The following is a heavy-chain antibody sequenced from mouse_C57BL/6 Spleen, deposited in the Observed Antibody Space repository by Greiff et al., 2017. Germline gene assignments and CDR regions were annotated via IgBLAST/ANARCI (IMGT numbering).Heavy chain of an antibody. V-gene: IGHV7-3*01. Sequence: EVQLQQSGGGLVQPGGSLSLSCAASGFTFTDYYMSWVRQPPGKALEWLGFIRNKANGYTTEYSASVKGRFTISRDNSQSILYLQMNALRAEDSATYYCARYNDYGAMDYWGQGTSVTVSS. CDR2: IRNKANGYTT. CDR1: GFTFTDYY. D-gene: IGHD2-4*01. J-gene: IGHJ4*01. CDR3: ARYNDYGAMDY.